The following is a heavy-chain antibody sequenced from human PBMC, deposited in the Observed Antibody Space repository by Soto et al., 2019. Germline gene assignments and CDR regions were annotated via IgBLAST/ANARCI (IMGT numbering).Heavy chain of an antibody. V-gene: IGHV3-23*01. J-gene: IGHJ4*02. CDR2: ISGSGGST. Sequence: PGRSLRLSCAAPGLTFTSYAMRWFRQAPGKGLEWVSAISGSGGSTYYADSVKGRFTISRDNSKNTLYLQMNSLRAEDTSVYYCAKDRRAAPSPVQFDYWGQGT. D-gene: IGHD2-15*01. CDR1: GLTFTSYA. CDR3: AKDRRAAPSPVQFDY.